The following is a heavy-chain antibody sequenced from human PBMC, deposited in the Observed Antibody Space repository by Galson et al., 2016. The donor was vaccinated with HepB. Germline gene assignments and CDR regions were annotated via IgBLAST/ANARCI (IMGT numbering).Heavy chain of an antibody. J-gene: IGHJ4*02. Sequence: SLRLSCAASGFTLSRYPMHWVRQAPGKGLDWVAVVSFDGNNKYYARSVRGRFTISRDNSKNTLYLQMNSLTAEDTAVYYCARDRRVGPTPTSLNSWGQGTLVTVSS. V-gene: IGHV3-30*04. CDR1: GFTLSRYP. CDR2: VSFDGNNK. CDR3: ARDRRVGPTPTSLNS. D-gene: IGHD1-26*01.